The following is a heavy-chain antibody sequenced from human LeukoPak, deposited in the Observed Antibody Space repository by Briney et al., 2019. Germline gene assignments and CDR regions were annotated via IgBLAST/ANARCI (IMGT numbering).Heavy chain of an antibody. Sequence: GGSLRLSCAASGFRFSSYGMNRVRQAPGKGLEWVSSITSSSSYIYYADSVKGRFTISRDNAKDSLYLQMNSLRAEDTAVYYCARDQSSAYCSGGSCHSYFDYWGQGTLVTVPS. V-gene: IGHV3-21*01. J-gene: IGHJ4*02. CDR3: ARDQSSAYCSGGSCHSYFDY. CDR2: ITSSSSYI. CDR1: GFRFSSYG. D-gene: IGHD2-15*01.